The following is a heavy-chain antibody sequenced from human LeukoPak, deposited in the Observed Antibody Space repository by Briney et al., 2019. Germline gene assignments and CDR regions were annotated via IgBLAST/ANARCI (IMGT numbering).Heavy chain of an antibody. CDR1: GGSISSYY. V-gene: IGHV4-59*08. J-gene: IGHJ3*02. D-gene: IGHD3-22*01. CDR3: ARIYYDSSGPAFDI. CDR2: IYYSGST. Sequence: SETLSLTCTVPGGSISSYYWSWIRQPPGKGLEWIGYIYYSGSTNYNPSLKSRVTISVDTSKNQFSLKLSSVTAADTAVYYCARIYYDSSGPAFDIWGQGTMVTVSS.